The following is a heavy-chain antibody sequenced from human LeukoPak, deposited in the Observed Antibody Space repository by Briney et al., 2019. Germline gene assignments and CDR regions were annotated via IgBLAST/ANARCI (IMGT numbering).Heavy chain of an antibody. D-gene: IGHD2-2*01. V-gene: IGHV3-30*04. J-gene: IGHJ4*02. CDR3: ARVARGGIVVVPAAMHY. CDR1: GFTFSSYA. CDR2: ISYDGSNK. Sequence: GGSLRLSCAASGFTFSSYAMHWVRQAPGKGLEWVAVISYDGSNKYYADSVKGRFTISRDNSKNTLHLQMNSLRAEDTAVYYCARVARGGIVVVPAAMHYWGQGTLVTVSS.